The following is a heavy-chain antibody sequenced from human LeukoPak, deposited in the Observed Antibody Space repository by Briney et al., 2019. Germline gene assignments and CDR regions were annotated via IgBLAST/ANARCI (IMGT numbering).Heavy chain of an antibody. Sequence: GGSLRLSCGASGFTFRSYAMSWVRQAPGKGLEWVSAISSNGDTIYYADSVKGRFTTSRDNSKSTLYLQVNSLRAVDTAVYYCAKAAPDTTYFDYWGQGTLVTVSS. V-gene: IGHV3-23*01. J-gene: IGHJ4*02. CDR3: AKAAPDTTYFDY. CDR1: GFTFRSYA. D-gene: IGHD2/OR15-2a*01. CDR2: ISSNGDTI.